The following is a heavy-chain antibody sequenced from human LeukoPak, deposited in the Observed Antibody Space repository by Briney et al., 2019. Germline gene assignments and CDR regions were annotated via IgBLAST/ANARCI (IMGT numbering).Heavy chain of an antibody. CDR1: GGSFRGYY. CDR2: INHSGST. CDR3: ARGRSIAARPYYY. J-gene: IGHJ4*02. D-gene: IGHD6-6*01. V-gene: IGHV4-34*01. Sequence: SETLSLTCAVYGGSFRGYYWSWIRQPPGKGLEWIGEINHSGSTNYNPSLKSRVTISVDTSKNQFSLKLSSVTAADTAVYYCARGRSIAARPYYYWGQGTLVTVSS.